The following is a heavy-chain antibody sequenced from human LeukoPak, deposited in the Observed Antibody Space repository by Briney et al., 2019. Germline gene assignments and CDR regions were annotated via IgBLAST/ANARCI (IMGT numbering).Heavy chain of an antibody. J-gene: IGHJ3*02. Sequence: SETLSLTCTVSGGSISNVNYYWGWIRQPPGKGLEWIGTIYYSGTTYYNLSLKSRVTISVDTSKNQFSLKLSSVTAADTAVYYCARTTWGGYSGYDLDAFDIWGQGTMVTVSS. CDR3: ARTTWGGYSGYDLDAFDI. CDR1: GGSISNVNYY. CDR2: IYYSGTT. V-gene: IGHV4-39*07. D-gene: IGHD5-12*01.